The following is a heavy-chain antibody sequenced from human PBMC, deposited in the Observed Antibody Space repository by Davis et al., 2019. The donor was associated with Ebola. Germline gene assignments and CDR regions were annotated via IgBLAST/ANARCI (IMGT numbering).Heavy chain of an antibody. V-gene: IGHV3-23*01. J-gene: IGHJ4*02. D-gene: IGHD2-15*01. CDR3: AKDQYAQDIVVVVAATFDY. CDR2: ISGSGGST. CDR1: GFTFSSYG. Sequence: GGSLRLSCAASGFTFSSYGMHWVRQAPGKGLEWVSAISGSGGSTYYADSVKGRFTISRDNSKNTLYLQMNSLRAEDTAVYYCAKDQYAQDIVVVVAATFDYWGQGTLVTVSS.